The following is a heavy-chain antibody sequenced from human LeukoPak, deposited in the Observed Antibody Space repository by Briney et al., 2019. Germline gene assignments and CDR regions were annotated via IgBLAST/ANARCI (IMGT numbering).Heavy chain of an antibody. CDR1: GFTFSSFW. Sequence: GGSLRLSCAASGFTFSSFWMSWVRQAPGKGLEWVANIKPDGGDKHYVDSVKGRFTISRDNAKNSLYLQMNSLRAEDTAVYYCARKNIFDYWGQGALVTVSS. V-gene: IGHV3-7*01. J-gene: IGHJ4*02. CDR3: ARKNIFDY. CDR2: IKPDGGDK. D-gene: IGHD1/OR15-1a*01.